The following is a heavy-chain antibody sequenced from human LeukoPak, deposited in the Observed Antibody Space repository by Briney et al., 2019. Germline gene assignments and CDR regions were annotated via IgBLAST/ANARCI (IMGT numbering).Heavy chain of an antibody. CDR3: ARTPTANIVLVKADFFEV. Sequence: ASVKVSCKASGYTFTNYGLGWVRQAPGQGLEWMGWISAHNGDTNYAQNFQDRVTMTTDTSTTTTYMELRSLRSYDTAVYYCARTPTANIVLVKADFFEVWGQGTLVTVSS. CDR2: ISAHNGDT. CDR1: GYTFTNYG. J-gene: IGHJ4*02. V-gene: IGHV1-18*04. D-gene: IGHD2-8*02.